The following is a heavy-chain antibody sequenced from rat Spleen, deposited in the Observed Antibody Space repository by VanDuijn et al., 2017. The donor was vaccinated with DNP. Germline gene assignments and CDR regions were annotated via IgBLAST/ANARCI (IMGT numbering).Heavy chain of an antibody. CDR1: GFSLTNYG. CDR3: ARWHLYLSYFDY. CDR2: IWGGGST. V-gene: IGHV2-16*01. J-gene: IGHJ2*01. D-gene: IGHD1-2*01. Sequence: QVQLKESGPGLVQPSRPLSLICTVSGFSLTNYGVRWVRQPPGKGLEWIAAIWGGGSTDYNSALKSRPRISRDTSKSQVLLEMNSLQTEDTAMYFCARWHLYLSYFDYWGQGVMVTVSS.